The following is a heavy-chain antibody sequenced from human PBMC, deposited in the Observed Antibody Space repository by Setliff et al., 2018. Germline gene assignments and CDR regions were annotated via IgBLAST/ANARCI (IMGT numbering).Heavy chain of an antibody. J-gene: IGHJ4*02. CDR2: ISWDGGST. V-gene: IGHV3-43*01. Sequence: PGGSLRLSCAASGFTFSDYSMKWVRQAPGKGLEWVSTISWDGGSTYYADSVKRRFTISRDNSKNSLYLQMNSLRTEDTALYYCAKDKNGYYDSSGYLFDYWGQGTLVTVSS. CDR1: GFTFSDYS. D-gene: IGHD3-22*01. CDR3: AKDKNGYYDSSGYLFDY.